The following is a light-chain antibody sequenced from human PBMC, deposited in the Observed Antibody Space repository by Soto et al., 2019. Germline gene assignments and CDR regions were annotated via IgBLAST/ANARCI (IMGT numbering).Light chain of an antibody. V-gene: IGLV2-14*01. CDR1: SSNVGGYAY. J-gene: IGLJ1*01. Sequence: SALTPPASVSGSPGQSIPISCTGTSSNVGGYAYVSCYQQPPGKAPKVLIYEVTHRPSGVSNRFSVSRSGNTASLTISGLQAEDEADYYCSSYTSSTTYVFGTGTKVTVL. CDR3: SSYTSSTTYV. CDR2: EVT.